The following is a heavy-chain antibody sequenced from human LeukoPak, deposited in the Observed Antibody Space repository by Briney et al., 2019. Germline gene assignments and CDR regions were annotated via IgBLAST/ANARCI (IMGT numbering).Heavy chain of an antibody. CDR3: AKDFGDYSGWYFDY. CDR2: ISHDGNKK. J-gene: IGHJ4*02. CDR1: GFTFCSYN. D-gene: IGHD6-19*01. V-gene: IGHV3-30*18. Sequence: GGSLRLSCAASGFTFCSYNMHWVRQGPGKGLEWVTVISHDGNKKYYADSVKGRFTISRDNSKNTLYLQMNSLRAEDTAIYYCAKDFGDYSGWYFDYWGLGTLVTVSS.